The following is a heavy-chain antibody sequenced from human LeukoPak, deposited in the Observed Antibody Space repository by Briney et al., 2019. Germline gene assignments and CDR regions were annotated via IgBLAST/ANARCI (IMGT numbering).Heavy chain of an antibody. CDR3: ARDRLTYYYDSSGLGMDV. J-gene: IGHJ6*02. CDR2: IYYSGST. D-gene: IGHD3-22*01. Sequence: SETLSLTCTVSGGSISSYYWSWIRQPPGKGLEWVGYIYYSGSTNYNPSLKSRVTISVDTSKNQFSLKLSSVTAADTAVYYCARDRLTYYYDSSGLGMDVWGQGTTATVSS. V-gene: IGHV4-59*01. CDR1: GGSISSYY.